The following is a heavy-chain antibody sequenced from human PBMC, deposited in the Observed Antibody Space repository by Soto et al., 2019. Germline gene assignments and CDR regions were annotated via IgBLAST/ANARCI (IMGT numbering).Heavy chain of an antibody. CDR1: GFTFDDYA. J-gene: IGHJ6*02. CDR2: ISWNSGSI. D-gene: IGHD6-13*01. CDR3: AKDVLAAAGKVPGNYYGMDV. Sequence: GGSLRLSCAASGFTFDDYAMHWVRQAPGKGLEWVSGISWNSGSIGYADSVKGRFTISRDNAKNSLYLQMNSLRAEDTALYYCAKDVLAAAGKVPGNYYGMDVWGQGTTVTVSS. V-gene: IGHV3-9*01.